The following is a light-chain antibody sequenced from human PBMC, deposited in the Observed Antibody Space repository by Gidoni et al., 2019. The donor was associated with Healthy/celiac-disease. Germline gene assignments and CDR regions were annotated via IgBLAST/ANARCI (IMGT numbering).Light chain of an antibody. J-gene: IGKJ2*04. CDR2: GAS. CDR3: QQYGRSPSS. V-gene: IGKV3-20*01. Sequence: EIVLTQSPGPLSLSPGERATLSCRASQSGSSSYLAWYQQTHGQAHSLLIYGASSRATGTPDMCSGSASATDFPLTSSRLDPEDSALYYWQQYGRSPSSFGQGTKLEIK. CDR1: QSGSSSY.